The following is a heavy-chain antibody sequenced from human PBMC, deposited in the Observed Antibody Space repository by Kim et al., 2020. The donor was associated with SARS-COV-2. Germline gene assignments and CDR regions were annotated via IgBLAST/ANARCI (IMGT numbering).Heavy chain of an antibody. V-gene: IGHV1-69*04. CDR2: IIPIFGIA. CDR3: ASLGHDAYGSGTPDGY. Sequence: SVKVSCKASGGTFSSYAISWVRQAPGQGLEWMGRIIPIFGIANYAQQFQGRVTITADKSTSTAYMELSSLRSEDTAVYYCASLGHDAYGSGTPDGYWGQGTLVTVSS. D-gene: IGHD3-10*01. J-gene: IGHJ4*02. CDR1: GGTFSSYA.